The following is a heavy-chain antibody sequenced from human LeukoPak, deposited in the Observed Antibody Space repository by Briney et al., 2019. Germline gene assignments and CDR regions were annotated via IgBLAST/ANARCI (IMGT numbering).Heavy chain of an antibody. CDR3: ARADMITFGEVIAYFDY. CDR1: GGTFSSYA. CDR2: IIPIFGTA. D-gene: IGHD3-16*02. Sequence: ASVKVSCEASGGTFSSYAISWVRQAPGQGLEWMGGIIPIFGTANYAQKFQGRVTITADKSTSTAYMELSSLRSEDTAVYYCARADMITFGEVIAYFDYWGQGTLVTVSS. V-gene: IGHV1-69*06. J-gene: IGHJ4*02.